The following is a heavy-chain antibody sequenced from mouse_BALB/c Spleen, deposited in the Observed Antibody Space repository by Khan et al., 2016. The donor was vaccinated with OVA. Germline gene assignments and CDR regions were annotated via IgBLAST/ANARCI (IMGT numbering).Heavy chain of an antibody. CDR1: GFSLTNYG. CDR2: IWSDGST. J-gene: IGHJ4*01. V-gene: IGHV2-6-1*01. D-gene: IGHD2-10*01. CDR3: ARQPYYHYNIMDY. Sequence: VELVESGPGLAAPSQSLSITCTISGFSLTNYGVHWVRQPPGKGLEWLAVIWSDGSTTYNSALKSRLTSTKDNSQSQVFLKMNSHQTDDTAIYFCARQPYYHYNIMDYWGQGTSVTVSS.